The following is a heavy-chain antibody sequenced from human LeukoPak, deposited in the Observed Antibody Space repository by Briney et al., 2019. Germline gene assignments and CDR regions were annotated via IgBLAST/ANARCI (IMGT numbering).Heavy chain of an antibody. Sequence: PSETLSLTCTVSGGSISSIIYCWNWLRQPARKGLDWIGRICTSGSTSYKPSLETRVTISVDTSKNQFSLKLTSVTAADTAVYYCARDHDYGGNPLFDYWGQGTLVTVSS. CDR2: ICTSGST. J-gene: IGHJ4*02. V-gene: IGHV4-61*02. CDR1: GGSISSIIYC. D-gene: IGHD4-23*01. CDR3: ARDHDYGGNPLFDY.